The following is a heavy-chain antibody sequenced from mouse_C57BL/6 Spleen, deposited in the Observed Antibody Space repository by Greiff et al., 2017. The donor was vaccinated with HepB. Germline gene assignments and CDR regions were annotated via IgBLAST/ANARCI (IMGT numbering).Heavy chain of an antibody. CDR1: GYTFTSYW. CDR3: ARGDYYCSGWFAY. CDR2: IHPNSGST. J-gene: IGHJ3*01. Sequence: QVQLQQPGAELVKPGASVKLSCKASGYTFTSYWMHWVKQRPGQGLEWIGMIHPNSGSTNYNEKFKSTATLTVDKSSSTAYMQLSSLTSEDSAVYYCARGDYYCSGWFAYWGQGTLVTVSA. V-gene: IGHV1-64*01. D-gene: IGHD1-1*01.